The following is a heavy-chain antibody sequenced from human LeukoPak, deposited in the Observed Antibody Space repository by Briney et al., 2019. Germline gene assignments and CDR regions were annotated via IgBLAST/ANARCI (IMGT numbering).Heavy chain of an antibody. CDR3: AKEFIAGDGHVDCDS. J-gene: IGHJ4*02. V-gene: IGHV3-23*01. CDR1: GFTISTYA. CDR2: ITSSGATT. Sequence: PGGSLRLSCAASGFTISTYAMTWVSQAPGKRLEWVSSITSSGATTYYADSVKGRFTISRDISKNTLYLQMNSLTAEDSAVYYCAKEFIAGDGHVDCDSWGQGTLVTVSS. D-gene: IGHD5-24*01.